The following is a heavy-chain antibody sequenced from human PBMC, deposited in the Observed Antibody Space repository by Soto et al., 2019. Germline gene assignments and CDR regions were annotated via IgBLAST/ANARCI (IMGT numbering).Heavy chain of an antibody. D-gene: IGHD5-18*01. CDR1: GGSISPYY. CDR2: IFYRGST. V-gene: IGHV4-59*01. J-gene: IGHJ3*02. Sequence: QVQLQESGPGLVKTSETLSLTCTVSGGSISPYYWSWIRQSPGKGLEWIGYIFYRGSTNYNPSLKNRXPIPVXXSKHQCSLKLSSVTAADTAVYSCARAVSAMAPSDIWGQGTMVTVSS. CDR3: ARAVSAMAPSDI.